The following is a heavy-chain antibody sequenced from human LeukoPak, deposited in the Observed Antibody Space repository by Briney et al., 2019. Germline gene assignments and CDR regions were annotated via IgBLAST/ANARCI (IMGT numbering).Heavy chain of an antibody. CDR2: ISRSSTYV. CDR1: GFTFSSHT. Sequence: GGSLRLSCAASGFTFSSHTINWIRQAPGKGLEWVSSISRSSTYVKYADSIEGRFAISRDDAKNSLYLQMNSLRAEDTAVYYCAREHYDYVWGSYRYRGYYFDYWGQGTLVTVSS. CDR3: AREHYDYVWGSYRYRGYYFDY. V-gene: IGHV3-21*04. J-gene: IGHJ4*02. D-gene: IGHD3-16*02.